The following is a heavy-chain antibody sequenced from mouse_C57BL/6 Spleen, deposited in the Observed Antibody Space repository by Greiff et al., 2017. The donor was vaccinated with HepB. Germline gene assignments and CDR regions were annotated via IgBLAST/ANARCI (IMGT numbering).Heavy chain of an antibody. J-gene: IGHJ1*03. Sequence: QVQLKEPGAELVKPGASVKLSCKASGYTFTSYWMHWVKQRPGRGLEWIGRIDPNSGGTKYNEKFKSKATLTVDKPSSTAYMQLSSLTSEDSAVYYCARKRLRDWYFDVWGTGTTVTVSS. CDR3: ARKRLRDWYFDV. D-gene: IGHD2-2*01. V-gene: IGHV1-72*01. CDR1: GYTFTSYW. CDR2: IDPNSGGT.